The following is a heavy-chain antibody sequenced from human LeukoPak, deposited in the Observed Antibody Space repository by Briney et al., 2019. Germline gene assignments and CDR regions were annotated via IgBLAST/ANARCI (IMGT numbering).Heavy chain of an antibody. CDR2: IYTSGST. Sequence: SQTLSLTCTVSCGSISSGSYYWSWIRQPAGKGLEWIGRIYTSGSTNYNPSLKSRVTISVDTSKNQFSLKLSSVTAADTAVYYCARGTYYYDRFDYWGQGTLVTVSS. D-gene: IGHD3-22*01. CDR1: CGSISSGSYY. J-gene: IGHJ4*02. V-gene: IGHV4-61*02. CDR3: ARGTYYYDRFDY.